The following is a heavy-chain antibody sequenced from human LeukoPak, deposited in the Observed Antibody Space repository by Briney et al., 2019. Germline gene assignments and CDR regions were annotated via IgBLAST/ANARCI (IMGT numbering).Heavy chain of an antibody. J-gene: IGHJ3*02. Sequence: ASETLSLTCTVSGGSISSYYWSWIRQPPGKGLEWIGYIYYSGSTNYNPSLKSRVTMSVDTSKNQFSLKLSSVTAADTAVYYCARGPPYYDFWSGPTLDAFDIWGQGTMVTVSS. D-gene: IGHD3-3*01. CDR2: IYYSGST. CDR3: ARGPPYYDFWSGPTLDAFDI. CDR1: GGSISSYY. V-gene: IGHV4-59*12.